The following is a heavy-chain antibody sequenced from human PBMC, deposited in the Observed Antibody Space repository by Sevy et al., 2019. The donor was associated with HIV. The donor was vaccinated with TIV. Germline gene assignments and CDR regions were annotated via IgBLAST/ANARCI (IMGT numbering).Heavy chain of an antibody. J-gene: IGHJ4*02. Sequence: ASVKVSCKGSGYTFTDYYMHWVRQAPGQGLEWMGWINPNSGGTNYSQKFQGRVTMTRDTSISTAYMELSRLRSDDTAVYYCARVSLSSSWYLHDYWGQGTLVTVSS. CDR3: ARVSLSSSWYLHDY. V-gene: IGHV1-2*02. D-gene: IGHD6-13*01. CDR2: INPNSGGT. CDR1: GYTFTDYY.